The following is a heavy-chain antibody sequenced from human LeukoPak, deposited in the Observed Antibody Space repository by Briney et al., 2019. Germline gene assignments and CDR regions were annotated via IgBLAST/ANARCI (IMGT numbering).Heavy chain of an antibody. J-gene: IGHJ3*02. CDR2: INPNSGGT. D-gene: IGHD1-1*01. Sequence: ASVKVSCKASGDTFTSYYMHWVRQAPGQGLEWMGWINPNSGGTNYAQKFQGRVTMTRDTSISTAYMELSRLRSDDTAVYYCARAFYNWNDVGAFDIWGQGTMVTVSS. CDR3: ARAFYNWNDVGAFDI. CDR1: GDTFTSYY. V-gene: IGHV1-2*02.